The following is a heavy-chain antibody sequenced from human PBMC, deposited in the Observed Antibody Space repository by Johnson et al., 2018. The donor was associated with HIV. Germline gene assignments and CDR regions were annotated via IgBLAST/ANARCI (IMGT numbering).Heavy chain of an antibody. D-gene: IGHD1-7*01. CDR2: IWYDGSNK. Sequence: QVQLLESGGGVVQPGRSLRLSCAASRFTFSSYGMHWVRQAPGKGLEWVAVIWYDGSNKYYADSVKGRFTISRDNSKNTLYLQMNSLRAEDTAVYYCTRALGRGELLPGSFAFDVCGQGTMVTVSS. CDR1: RFTFSSYG. V-gene: IGHV3-33*01. CDR3: TRALGRGELLPGSFAFDV. J-gene: IGHJ3*01.